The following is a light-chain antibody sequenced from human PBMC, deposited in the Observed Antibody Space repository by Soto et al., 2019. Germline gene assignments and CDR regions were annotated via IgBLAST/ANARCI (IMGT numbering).Light chain of an antibody. CDR3: QQYDTSPT. Sequence: EFVLTQSPGTLSLSPGERATLSCRASQSVKTFLVWYQQRPGQAPRLLIYDASTRATGIPDRFSGSGSGTDFTLTVSRLEPEDFAVYYCQQYDTSPTFGQGTKVDIK. J-gene: IGKJ2*01. CDR1: QSVKTF. CDR2: DAS. V-gene: IGKV3-20*01.